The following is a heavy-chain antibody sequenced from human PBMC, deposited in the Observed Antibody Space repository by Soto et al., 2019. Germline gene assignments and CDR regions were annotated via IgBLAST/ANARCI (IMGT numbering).Heavy chain of an antibody. CDR2: ISGSGSST. CDR1: GFTFTNYV. J-gene: IGHJ4*02. D-gene: IGHD7-27*01. Sequence: PGGSLRLSCAASGFTFTNYVMSWVRQAPGKGLEWVSVISGSGSSTYYADSVKGRFTISRDNSKNTLYLQMNSLRAEDTAVYYCAKKSLGTYFDYWGQGTLVTSPQ. V-gene: IGHV3-23*01. CDR3: AKKSLGTYFDY.